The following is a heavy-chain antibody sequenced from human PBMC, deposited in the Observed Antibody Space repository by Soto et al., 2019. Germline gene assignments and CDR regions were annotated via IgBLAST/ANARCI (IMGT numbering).Heavy chain of an antibody. D-gene: IGHD1-26*01. CDR1: GYTFTGDY. Sequence: ASVKVSCKASGYTFTGDYIHWVRQAPGQGLEWMGWINPNSGGTNYAQKFQGWVTMTRDTSISTAHMELSRLKSDDTAVYYCARSTVGATAKHYYYGMDVWGQGSTVTVSS. CDR2: INPNSGGT. CDR3: ARSTVGATAKHYYYGMDV. J-gene: IGHJ6*02. V-gene: IGHV1-2*04.